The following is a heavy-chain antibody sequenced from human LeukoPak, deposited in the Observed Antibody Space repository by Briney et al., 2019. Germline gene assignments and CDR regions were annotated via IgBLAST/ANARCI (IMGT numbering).Heavy chain of an antibody. CDR2: MNPNSGST. CDR3: ARYVRLVARLYYYYGMDV. CDR1: GYTFTCYD. D-gene: IGHD2-15*01. V-gene: IGHV1-8*01. Sequence: ASVKVSCKASGYTFTCYDINWVRQATGQGLEWMGWMNPNSGSTGYAQKFQGRVTMTRNTSISTAYMELSSLRSEDTAVYYCARYVRLVARLYYYYGMDVWGQGTTVTVSS. J-gene: IGHJ6*02.